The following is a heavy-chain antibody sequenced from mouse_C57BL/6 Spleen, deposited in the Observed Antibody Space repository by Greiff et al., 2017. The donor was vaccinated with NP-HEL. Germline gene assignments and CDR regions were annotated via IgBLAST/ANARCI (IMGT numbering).Heavy chain of an antibody. CDR2: IYPGNSDT. J-gene: IGHJ4*01. CDR1: GYTFTSYW. V-gene: IGHV1-5*01. D-gene: IGHD2-4*01. CDR3: TRGMITSYYYAMDY. Sequence: EVQLQQSGTVLARPGASVKMSCKTSGYTFTSYWMHWVKQRPGQGLEWIGAIYPGNSDTSYNQKFKGKAKLTAVTSASTAYMELSSLTNEDSAVYYCTRGMITSYYYAMDYWGQGTSVTVSS.